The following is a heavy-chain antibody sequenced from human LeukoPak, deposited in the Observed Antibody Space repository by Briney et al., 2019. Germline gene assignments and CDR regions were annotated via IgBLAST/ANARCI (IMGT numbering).Heavy chain of an antibody. D-gene: IGHD3-9*01. V-gene: IGHV4-34*01. CDR2: INHSGST. J-gene: IGHJ3*02. Sequence: SETLSLTCAVYGGSFSGYYWSWIRQPPGKGLEWIGEINHSGSTNYNPSLKSRATISVDTSKNQFSLKLSSVTAADTAVYYCARVGNKKLRYFDWLPRLLDIWGQGAMVTVSS. CDR3: ARVGNKKLRYFDWLPRLLDI. CDR1: GGSFSGYY.